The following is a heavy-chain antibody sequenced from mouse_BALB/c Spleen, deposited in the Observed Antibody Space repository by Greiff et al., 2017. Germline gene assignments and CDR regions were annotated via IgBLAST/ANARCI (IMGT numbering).Heavy chain of an antibody. J-gene: IGHJ2*01. CDR1: GFSLTSYG. D-gene: IGHD2-1*01. CDR3: AKNKGNYVYFDY. CDR2: IWAGGST. Sequence: QVQLHQSGPGLVAPSQSLSITCTVSGFSLTSYGVHWVRQPPGKGLEWLGVIWAGGSTDYNAAFMSRLSITKDNSKSQVFFKMNSLQADDTAIYYCAKNKGNYVYFDYWGQGTTLTVSA. V-gene: IGHV2-5*01.